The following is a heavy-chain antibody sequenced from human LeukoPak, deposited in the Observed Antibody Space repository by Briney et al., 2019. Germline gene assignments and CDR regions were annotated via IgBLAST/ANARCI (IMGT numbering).Heavy chain of an antibody. D-gene: IGHD6-19*01. V-gene: IGHV1-46*01. CDR1: GYTFTSYY. CDR2: INPSGGST. CDR3: ARMENRDKRTVLAVAGKSLDY. Sequence: ASVKVSCKASGYTFTSYYMHWVRQAPGQGLEWMGIINPSGGSTSYAQKFQGRVTMTRDTSTSTVYMELGSLRSEDTAVYYCARMENRDKRTVLAVAGKSLDYWGQGTLVTVSS. J-gene: IGHJ4*02.